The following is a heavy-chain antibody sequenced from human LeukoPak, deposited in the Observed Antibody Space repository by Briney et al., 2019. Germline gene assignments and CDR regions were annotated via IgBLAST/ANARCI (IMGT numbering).Heavy chain of an antibody. CDR3: AKEIERSTIARYYYGMDV. D-gene: IGHD5/OR15-5a*01. CDR1: GFTFSDYY. CDR2: ISSSGSTI. V-gene: IGHV3-11*04. Sequence: KTGGSLRLSCAASGFTFSDYYMSWIRQAPGKGLEWVSYISSSGSTIYYADSVKGRFTISRDNSKNTLYLQMNSLRAEDTAVYYCAKEIERSTIARYYYGMDVWGQGTTVTVSS. J-gene: IGHJ6*02.